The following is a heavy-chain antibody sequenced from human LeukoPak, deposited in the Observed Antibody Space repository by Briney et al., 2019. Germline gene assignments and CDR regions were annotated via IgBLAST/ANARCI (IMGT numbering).Heavy chain of an antibody. CDR3: ARGFRGYFDWLSHGYYYYGTDV. V-gene: IGHV4-34*01. Sequence: PSETLSLTCTVYGGSFSGYYWSWIRQPPGKGLEWIGEINHSGSTNYNPSLKSRVTISVDTSKNQFSLKLSSVTAADTAVYYCARGFRGYFDWLSHGYYYYGTDVWGQGTTVTVSS. D-gene: IGHD3-9*01. CDR1: GGSFSGYY. J-gene: IGHJ6*02. CDR2: INHSGST.